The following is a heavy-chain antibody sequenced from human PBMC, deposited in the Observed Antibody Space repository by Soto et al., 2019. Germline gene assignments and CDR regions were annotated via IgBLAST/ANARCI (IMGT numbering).Heavy chain of an antibody. CDR1: GGSFSGYY. V-gene: IGHV4-34*01. D-gene: IGHD3-10*01. Sequence: SETLSLTCAVYGGSFSGYYWSWIRQPPGKGLEWIGEINHSGSTNYNPSLKSRVTISVDTSKNQFSLKLSSVTAADTAVYYCARVLKWGYYGSGRGYMDVWGKGTTVTVSS. J-gene: IGHJ6*03. CDR3: ARVLKWGYYGSGRGYMDV. CDR2: INHSGST.